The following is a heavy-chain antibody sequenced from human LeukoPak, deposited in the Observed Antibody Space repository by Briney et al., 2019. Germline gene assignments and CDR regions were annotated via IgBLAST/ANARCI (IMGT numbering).Heavy chain of an antibody. V-gene: IGHV1-18*01. CDR2: ISAYNGNT. CDR1: GYTFTSYG. Sequence: GASVKVSCKASGYTFTSYGISWVRQAPGQGLEWMGWISAYNGNTNYAQKLQGRVTMTTDTSTSTAYMELRSLRSDDTAVYYCARTMDTAMVNYFDYWGQGTLVTVSS. CDR3: ARTMDTAMVNYFDY. J-gene: IGHJ4*02. D-gene: IGHD5-18*01.